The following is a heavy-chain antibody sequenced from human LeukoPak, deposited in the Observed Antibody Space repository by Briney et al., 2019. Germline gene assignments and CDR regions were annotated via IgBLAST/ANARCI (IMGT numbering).Heavy chain of an antibody. J-gene: IGHJ5*02. CDR3: ARAGDFSGYYVSWFDP. D-gene: IGHD3-22*01. CDR1: GGSISSGDYY. Sequence: SETLSLTCTVSGGSISSGDYYWSWIRQPPGKGLECIGYVYYTGNANNNPSLTSRVTMSLNTSTNQFSPKLSSVTAADTAVYFCARAGDFSGYYVSWFDPWGQGTLVTVSS. V-gene: IGHV4-30-4*01. CDR2: VYYTGNA.